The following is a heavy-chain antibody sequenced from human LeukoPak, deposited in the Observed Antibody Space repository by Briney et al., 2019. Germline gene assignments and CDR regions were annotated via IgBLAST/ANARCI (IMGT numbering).Heavy chain of an antibody. D-gene: IGHD3-16*01. J-gene: IGHJ4*02. V-gene: IGHV4-61*02. CDR2: IYTSGST. CDR3: AREGGESIARLNDC. CDR1: GGSISSGSYY. Sequence: SETLSLTCTVSGGSISSGSYYWSWIRQPAGKGLEWIGRIYTSGSTNYNPSLKSRVTISVDTSKNQFSLKLSSVTAADTAVYYCAREGGESIARLNDCWGQGTLVTVSS.